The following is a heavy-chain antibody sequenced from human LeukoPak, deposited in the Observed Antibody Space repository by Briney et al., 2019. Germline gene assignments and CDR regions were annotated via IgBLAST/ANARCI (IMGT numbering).Heavy chain of an antibody. CDR3: ATVHDSSLDY. J-gene: IGHJ4*02. Sequence: GGSLRLSCAASGFTFSSFAMNWVRQAPGKGLEWVSYISSSSSTIYYADSVKGRFTISRDNAKNSLYLQMNSLRAEDTAVYYCATVHDSSLDYWGQGTLVTVSS. CDR2: ISSSSSTI. CDR1: GFTFSSFA. V-gene: IGHV3-48*01. D-gene: IGHD1-1*01.